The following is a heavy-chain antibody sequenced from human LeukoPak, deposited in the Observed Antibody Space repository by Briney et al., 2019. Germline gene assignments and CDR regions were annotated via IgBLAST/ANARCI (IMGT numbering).Heavy chain of an antibody. Sequence: PSETLSLTCTVSGGSISSSSYYWGWIRQPPGKGLEWIGSIYYSGSTYYNPSLKSRDTISVDTSKNQFSLKLSSVTAADTAVYYCARDGNDSSGYYYNRWFDPWGQGTLVTVSS. V-gene: IGHV4-39*07. CDR3: ARDGNDSSGYYYNRWFDP. D-gene: IGHD3-22*01. CDR2: IYYSGST. J-gene: IGHJ5*02. CDR1: GGSISSSSYY.